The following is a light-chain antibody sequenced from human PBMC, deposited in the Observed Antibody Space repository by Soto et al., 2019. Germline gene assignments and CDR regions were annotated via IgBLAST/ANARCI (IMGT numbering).Light chain of an antibody. J-gene: IGKJ1*01. CDR2: DAS. CDR3: QHYGSSPSWT. CDR1: QSVSGSY. V-gene: IGKV3-20*01. Sequence: EIVLTQSPGSLSLSPGERATLSCRASQSVSGSYLAWYQQKPGQAPRLLIYDASSRLPGIPDRFSGSGSGTDFTLTISRLEPEDFAVYYCQHYGSSPSWTFGQGTKVEIK.